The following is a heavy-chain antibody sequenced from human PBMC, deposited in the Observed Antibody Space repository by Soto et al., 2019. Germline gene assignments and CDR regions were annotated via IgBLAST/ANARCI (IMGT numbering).Heavy chain of an antibody. V-gene: IGHV2-70*01. J-gene: IGHJ6*02. Sequence: GSGPTAGEPTQTLTLTCTFSGFSLSTNGMCVSWIRQSPGKALEWLALIAWDDDKYYSTSLKTRLTISKDTSKNQVVRTMTNMDPVDTATFYCARLTSSTGTSNYYYYGMDVWGQGTTVTVSS. CDR1: GFSLSTNGMC. CDR3: ARLTSSTGTSNYYYYGMDV. D-gene: IGHD1-7*01. CDR2: IAWDDDK.